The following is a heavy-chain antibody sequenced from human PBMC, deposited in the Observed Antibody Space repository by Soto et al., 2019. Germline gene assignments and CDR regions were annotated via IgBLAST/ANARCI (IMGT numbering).Heavy chain of an antibody. CDR1: GASVSSGGYY. Sequence: PSETLSLTCTVSGASVSSGGYYWNWIRQRPGKGLEWIGYIYHSGSTYSNPSLEGRATILVDKSKNQFSLKLTSVTAADTAVYYCASDTTALVSFDSWGQGALVTVYS. CDR3: ASDTTALVSFDS. D-gene: IGHD5-18*01. V-gene: IGHV4-31*03. J-gene: IGHJ4*02. CDR2: IYHSGST.